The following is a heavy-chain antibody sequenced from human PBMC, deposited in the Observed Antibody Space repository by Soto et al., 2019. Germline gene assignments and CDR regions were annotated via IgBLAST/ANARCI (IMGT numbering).Heavy chain of an antibody. D-gene: IGHD2-21*02. Sequence: SETLSLTCTVTGDSISSRSYYWGWIRQPPGKGLEWIGSIYYSGSTYNNPSLRSRVSMSIDTSKDQFSLKLKSVTAADTALYFCARQRTSVVTQAYFDVWGSGSLVTVSS. CDR2: IYYSGST. CDR3: ARQRTSVVTQAYFDV. V-gene: IGHV4-39*01. J-gene: IGHJ4*02. CDR1: GDSISSRSYY.